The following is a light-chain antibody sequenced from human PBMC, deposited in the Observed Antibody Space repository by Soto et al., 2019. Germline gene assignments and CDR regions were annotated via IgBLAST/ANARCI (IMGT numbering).Light chain of an antibody. CDR3: QQYHTSPHT. Sequence: EIVLTQSPGTLSLSPGESATLSCRASQSVSSSQVAWYQQKPGQALRLLIYGASSRATGIPDRFSGVGSETDFTLTISRLEPEDFAVYSCQQYHTSPHTFGQGTKLEIK. CDR2: GAS. CDR1: QSVSSSQ. V-gene: IGKV3-20*01. J-gene: IGKJ2*01.